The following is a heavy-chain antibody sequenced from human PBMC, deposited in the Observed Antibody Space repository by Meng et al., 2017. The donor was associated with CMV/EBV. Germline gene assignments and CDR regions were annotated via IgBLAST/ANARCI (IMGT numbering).Heavy chain of an antibody. CDR1: GGSFSGHY. CDR2: INHSGST. J-gene: IGHJ6*02. D-gene: IGHD2-2*01. V-gene: IGHV4-34*01. Sequence: ARSLRLSCAVYGGSFSGHYWSWNRQPPGKWLEWMGEINHSGSTNYNPSLKSRVTISVDTSKNQFSLKLGSVTAADTAVYYCARDRRPDIVVVPAADPYYYYYGMDVWGQGTTVTVSS. CDR3: ARDRRPDIVVVPAADPYYYYYGMDV.